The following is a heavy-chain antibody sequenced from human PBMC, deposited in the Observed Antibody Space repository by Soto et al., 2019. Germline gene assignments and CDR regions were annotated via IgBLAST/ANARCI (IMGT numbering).Heavy chain of an antibody. CDR1: GFNFRDYW. Sequence: GGSLRLSCEASGFNFRDYWMHWVRQPPGKGPEWVSNIPSDGRDVSYADSVRGRFTISRDDARNTLYLQMSDLRVEDTAIYYCTRDDSGLGIDYWGQGTQVTVSS. J-gene: IGHJ4*02. CDR3: TRDDSGLGIDY. V-gene: IGHV3-74*01. CDR2: IPSDGRDV. D-gene: IGHD1-26*01.